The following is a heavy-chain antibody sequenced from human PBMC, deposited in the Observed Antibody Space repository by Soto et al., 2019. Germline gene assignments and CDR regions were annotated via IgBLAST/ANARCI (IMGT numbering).Heavy chain of an antibody. D-gene: IGHD2-2*01. CDR2: ITWNSDMI. CDR1: GFTFGEYA. V-gene: IGHV3-9*01. Sequence: PGGSLRLSCAASGFTFGEYAMHWVRRPPGKGLEWVASITWNSDMIGYADSVKGRFTISRDNGENSLYLQMSSLRREDTALYYCAKVGYAYGSSAMDVWGLGTTVTVSS. J-gene: IGHJ6*02. CDR3: AKVGYAYGSSAMDV.